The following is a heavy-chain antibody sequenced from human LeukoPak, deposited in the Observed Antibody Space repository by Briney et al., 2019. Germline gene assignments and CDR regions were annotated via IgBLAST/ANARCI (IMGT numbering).Heavy chain of an antibody. Sequence: GASVKVSCKASGYTFTGYYMHWVRQAPGQGLEWMGWINPNSGGTNYAQKFQGRVTMTRDTSISTAHMELSRLRSDDIAIYFCATTGREDSSGWFSYYYYYYMDVWGKGTTVTVSS. J-gene: IGHJ6*03. D-gene: IGHD6-19*01. CDR2: INPNSGGT. CDR3: ATTGREDSSGWFSYYYYYYMDV. V-gene: IGHV1-2*02. CDR1: GYTFTGYY.